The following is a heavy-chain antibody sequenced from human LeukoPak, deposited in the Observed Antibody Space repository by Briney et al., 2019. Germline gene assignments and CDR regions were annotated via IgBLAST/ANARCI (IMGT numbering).Heavy chain of an antibody. Sequence: SETLSLTCSVSGDSISSNNYYWGWIRQPPGQGLEWIGSLHNSGSTYYNPSLKSRLTIFVDTSKNQFSLKLSSVTAADTAVYYCARHWYTSSHAGIDHWGQGTLVTVSS. CDR3: ARHWYTSSHAGIDH. J-gene: IGHJ4*02. CDR1: GDSISSNNYY. CDR2: LHNSGST. D-gene: IGHD6-13*01. V-gene: IGHV4-39*01.